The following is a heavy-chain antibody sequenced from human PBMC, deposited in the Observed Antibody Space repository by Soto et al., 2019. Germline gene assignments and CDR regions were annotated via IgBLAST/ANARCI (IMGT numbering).Heavy chain of an antibody. CDR3: ARDRAGYYSHFVY. Sequence: SVKVSCKALRGTFTNYAFSWVRQAPGQGLEWMGGIMPFFGSGNYAQKFQGRINITADESTSSVYLELTSLRSEDTAEYYCARDRAGYYSHFVYWGQGTLVTVS. V-gene: IGHV1-69*13. CDR1: RGTFTNYA. D-gene: IGHD3-22*01. J-gene: IGHJ4*02. CDR2: IMPFFGSG.